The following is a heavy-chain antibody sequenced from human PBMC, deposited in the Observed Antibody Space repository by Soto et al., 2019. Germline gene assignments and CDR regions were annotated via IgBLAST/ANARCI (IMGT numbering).Heavy chain of an antibody. Sequence: GGSLRLSCAASGFTFSSYAMHWVRQAPGKGLEWVAVISYDGSNKYYADSVKGRFTISRDNSKNTLYLQMNSLRAEDTAVYYCANIVVVVAADAFDIWGQGTMVTVSS. V-gene: IGHV3-30-3*01. CDR2: ISYDGSNK. CDR1: GFTFSSYA. D-gene: IGHD2-15*01. CDR3: ANIVVVVAADAFDI. J-gene: IGHJ3*02.